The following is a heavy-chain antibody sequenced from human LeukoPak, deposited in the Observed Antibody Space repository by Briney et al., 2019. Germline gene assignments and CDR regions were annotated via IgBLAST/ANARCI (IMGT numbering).Heavy chain of an antibody. V-gene: IGHV4-34*01. Sequence: PSETLSLTCAVYGGSFSGYYWSWIRQPPGKGLEWIGEINHSGSTNYNPSLKSRVTISVDTSKNQFSLKLSSVTAADTAVYYCARGAITMIVERGQGTLVTVSS. J-gene: IGHJ4*02. CDR2: INHSGST. CDR1: GGSFSGYY. D-gene: IGHD3-22*01. CDR3: ARGAITMIVE.